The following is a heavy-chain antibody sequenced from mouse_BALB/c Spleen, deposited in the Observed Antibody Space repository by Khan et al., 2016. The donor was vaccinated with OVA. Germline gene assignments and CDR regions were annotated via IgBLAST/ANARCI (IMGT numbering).Heavy chain of an antibody. J-gene: IGHJ1*01. CDR1: GFTFTNYG. CDR2: INTYTGEP. V-gene: IGHV9-1*02. D-gene: IGHD6-2*01. Sequence: QIQLVQSGPELKKPGETVKISCKASGFTFTNYGMNWVKQAPGKDLKWMGWINTYTGEPTYGDDFKGRFVLSLETSASTAYLQISNLINEDMATYFCARISSYWYSDFWGAGTTVIVSS. CDR3: ARISSYWYSDF.